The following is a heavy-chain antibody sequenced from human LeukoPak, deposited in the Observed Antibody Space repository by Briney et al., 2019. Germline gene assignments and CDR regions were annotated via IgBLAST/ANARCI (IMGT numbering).Heavy chain of an antibody. CDR2: ISSNPGTT. CDR3: AKDDSRALDHFDS. D-gene: IGHD3-22*01. CDR1: GFIFSAYS. J-gene: IGHJ4*02. V-gene: IGHV3-48*04. Sequence: GGSLRLSCAASGFIFSAYSMDWVRQAPGKGLEWVSYISSNPGTTYYADSVKGRFTISRDSAKNTLYLQMNSLRAEDTAVYYCAKDDSRALDHFDSWGQGTLVTVSS.